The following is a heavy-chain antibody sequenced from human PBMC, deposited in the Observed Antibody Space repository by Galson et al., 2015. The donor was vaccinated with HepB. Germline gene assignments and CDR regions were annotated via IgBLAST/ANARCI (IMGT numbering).Heavy chain of an antibody. D-gene: IGHD3-10*01. CDR3: ARVKRGEWYSYYYYGMDV. CDR1: GFISSMYW. V-gene: IGHV3-7*05. CDR2: IKEDGSET. J-gene: IGHJ6*02. Sequence: SLRLSCAASGFISSMYWMNWVRQAPGKGLEWVANIKEDGSETNYVDSVKGRFTISRDNAKNSLYLQMNSLRAEDTAVYYCARVKRGEWYSYYYYGMDVWGQGTTVTVSS.